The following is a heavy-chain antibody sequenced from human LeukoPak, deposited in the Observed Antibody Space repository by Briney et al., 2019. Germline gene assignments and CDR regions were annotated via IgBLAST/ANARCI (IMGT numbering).Heavy chain of an antibody. V-gene: IGHV3-15*01. Sequence: GGSLRLSCAASGFTFSNAWMSWVRQAPGKGLEWIGRIRSKTDGGTTDYAAPVKDRFTISRDDSKNTLFLQINSLKTEDTAVYYCTTYVAVAGTRHFDSWGQGALVTVSS. CDR2: IRSKTDGGTT. CDR1: GFTFSNAW. J-gene: IGHJ4*02. D-gene: IGHD6-19*01. CDR3: TTYVAVAGTRHFDS.